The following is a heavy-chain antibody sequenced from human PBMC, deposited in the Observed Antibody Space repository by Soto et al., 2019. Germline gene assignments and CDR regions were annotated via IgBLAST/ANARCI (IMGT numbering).Heavy chain of an antibody. D-gene: IGHD2-2*01. V-gene: IGHV1-69*06. CDR2: IIPIFGAA. Sequence: SVKVSCKASGGTFSSYAISWVRQAPGQGLEWMGGIIPIFGAANYAQKFQGRVTITADKSTSTAYMELSSLRSEDTAVYYCARSGYCSSTSCPFYYYYGMHVWGQTTTVTVS. CDR3: ARSGYCSSTSCPFYYYYGMHV. J-gene: IGHJ6*02. CDR1: GGTFSSYA.